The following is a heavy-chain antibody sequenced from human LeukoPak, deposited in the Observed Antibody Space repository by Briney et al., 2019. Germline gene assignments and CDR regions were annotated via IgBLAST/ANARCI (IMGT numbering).Heavy chain of an antibody. D-gene: IGHD6-19*01. J-gene: IGHJ5*01. CDR1: GFAFSFFA. CDR2: THANSANS. Sequence: RGSLKLSCEASGFAFSFFAMSWLRQPPGKGLEWVSTTHANSANSIYTASVRGRFTISRDNSKNTVYLQLNSLRAEDTAVYYCAKPISGGLAVTADWFDPWGQGTLVVVSS. V-gene: IGHV3-23*01. CDR3: AKPISGGLAVTADWFDP.